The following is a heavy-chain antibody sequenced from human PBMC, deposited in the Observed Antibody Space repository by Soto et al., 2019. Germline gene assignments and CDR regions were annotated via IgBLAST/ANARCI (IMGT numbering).Heavy chain of an antibody. CDR3: ARRYIAARPDYYYYGMDV. V-gene: IGHV5-10-1*01. CDR2: IDPSDSYT. CDR1: GYIFTSYW. D-gene: IGHD6-6*01. Sequence: GESLKISCKGSGYIFTSYWISWVRQMPGKGLEWMGRIDPSDSYTNYSPSFQGHVTISADKSISTAYLQWSSLKASDTAMYYCARRYIAARPDYYYYGMDVWGQGTTVTVSS. J-gene: IGHJ6*02.